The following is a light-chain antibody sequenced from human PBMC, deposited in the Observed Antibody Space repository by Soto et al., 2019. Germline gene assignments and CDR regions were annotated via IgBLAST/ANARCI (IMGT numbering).Light chain of an antibody. Sequence: EIVLTQSPATLSLSPGERVTLSCRASQSVSKFLAWYQQRPGQAPRLLMYDVSNRATGIPARFSGSGSGTDFTLTISGLEPEEVAVYYCQHRSNFGPGTKVDIK. CDR3: QHRSN. CDR1: QSVSKF. V-gene: IGKV3-11*01. CDR2: DVS. J-gene: IGKJ3*01.